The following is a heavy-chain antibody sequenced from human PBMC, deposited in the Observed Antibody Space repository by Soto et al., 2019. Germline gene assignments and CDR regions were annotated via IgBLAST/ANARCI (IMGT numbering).Heavy chain of an antibody. J-gene: IGHJ4*02. Sequence: QVQLQESGPGLVKPSQTLSLTCTVSGGSISTGGYYWSWIRQHPGKGLEWIGYIYYSGSAYYNPSLQSRLTMAVDTSKNQFSLKLNSVTAADTVVYYCARNYYASGSLIVRAPDYWGQGTLVTVSS. CDR1: GGSISTGGYY. V-gene: IGHV4-31*03. D-gene: IGHD3-10*01. CDR3: ARNYYASGSLIVRAPDY. CDR2: IYYSGSA.